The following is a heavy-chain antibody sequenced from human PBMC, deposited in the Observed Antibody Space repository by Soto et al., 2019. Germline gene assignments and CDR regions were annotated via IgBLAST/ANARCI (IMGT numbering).Heavy chain of an antibody. CDR1: GGSISSSSYY. J-gene: IGHJ5*02. D-gene: IGHD3-9*01. CDR3: ARHERDGTLRDFDWLSKTARNDLDYNWFDP. V-gene: IGHV4-39*01. Sequence: QLQLQESGPGLVKPSETLSLTCTVSGGSISSSSYYWGWIRQPPGKGLEWIGSIYYSGSTYYNPSLKSRVTISVHTSKNQFSLKLSSVTAPDTAVYYCARHERDGTLRDFDWLSKTARNDLDYNWFDPWGQGTLVTVSS. CDR2: IYYSGST.